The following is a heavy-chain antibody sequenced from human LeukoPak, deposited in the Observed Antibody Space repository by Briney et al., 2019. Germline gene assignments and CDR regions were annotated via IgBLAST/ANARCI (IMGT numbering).Heavy chain of an antibody. Sequence: SETLSLTCTVSGDSISSHYLGWIRQPAGKGLEWIGITSGTGNYNPSLKSRVTISVDTSKNQFSLKLSSVTAADTAVYYCAREVLAKAFDIWGQGTVVTVSS. CDR1: GDSISSHY. V-gene: IGHV4-4*07. CDR3: AREVLAKAFDI. J-gene: IGHJ3*02. CDR2: TSGTG.